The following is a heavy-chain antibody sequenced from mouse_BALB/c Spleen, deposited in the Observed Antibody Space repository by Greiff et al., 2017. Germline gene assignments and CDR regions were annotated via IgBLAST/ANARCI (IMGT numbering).Heavy chain of an antibody. CDR1: GFTFSSYT. CDR3: ARSILLRYAMDY. CDR2: ISSGGGNT. V-gene: IGHV5-9*03. D-gene: IGHD1-1*01. Sequence: DVKLVESGGGLVKPGGSLKLSCAASGFTFSSYTMSWVRQTPEKRLEWVATISSGGGNTYYPDSVKGRFTISRDNAKNNLYLQMSSLRSEDTALYYCARSILLRYAMDYWGQGTSVTVSS. J-gene: IGHJ4*01.